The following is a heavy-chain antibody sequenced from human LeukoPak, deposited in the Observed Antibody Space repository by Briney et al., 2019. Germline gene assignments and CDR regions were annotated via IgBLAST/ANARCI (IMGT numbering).Heavy chain of an antibody. CDR2: INIDGSRT. V-gene: IGHV3-74*01. CDR3: ARGGPAGIATNDY. D-gene: IGHD2-21*01. Sequence: PGGSLRLSCVASGSTFSAYYMHWVRQPPGKGLVWVSHINIDGSRTTYADSVKGRFTISRDNAKNTLYLQMNSLRVEDTAVYYCARGGPAGIATNDYWGQGSLVTVSS. CDR1: GSTFSAYY. J-gene: IGHJ4*02.